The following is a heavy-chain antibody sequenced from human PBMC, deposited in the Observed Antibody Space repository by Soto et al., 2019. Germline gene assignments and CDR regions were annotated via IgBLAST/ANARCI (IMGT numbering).Heavy chain of an antibody. CDR3: ATDIVGAIPFDY. Sequence: AASVKVSCKVSGYTLTELSMHWVRQAPGKGLEWVGGFDPEDGETIYAQKFQGRVTMTEDTSTDTAYMELSSLRSEDTAVYYCATDIVGAIPFDYWGQGTLVTVSS. V-gene: IGHV1-24*01. J-gene: IGHJ4*02. D-gene: IGHD1-26*01. CDR2: FDPEDGET. CDR1: GYTLTELS.